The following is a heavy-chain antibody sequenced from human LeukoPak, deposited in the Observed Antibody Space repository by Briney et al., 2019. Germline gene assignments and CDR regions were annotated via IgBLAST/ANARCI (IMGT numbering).Heavy chain of an antibody. D-gene: IGHD5-12*01. Sequence: GGSLRLSCAASGFTFSSYAMHWVRQAPGKGLEWVAVISYDGSNKYYADSVKGRFTISRDNSKNTLYLQMNSLRAEDTAVYYCARGIGMWLRSDLDYWGQGTLVTVSS. V-gene: IGHV3-30-3*01. J-gene: IGHJ4*02. CDR1: GFTFSSYA. CDR3: ARGIGMWLRSDLDY. CDR2: ISYDGSNK.